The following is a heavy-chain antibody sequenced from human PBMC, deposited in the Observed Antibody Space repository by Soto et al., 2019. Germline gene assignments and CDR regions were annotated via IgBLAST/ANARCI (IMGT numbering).Heavy chain of an antibody. J-gene: IGHJ4*02. CDR2: ISYDGSNK. CDR3: AKDQSHYCGDHWAVDY. V-gene: IGHV3-30*18. CDR1: GFTFSSYG. Sequence: QVQLVESGGGVVQPGRSLRLSCAASGFTFSSYGMHWVRQAPGKGLEWVAVISYDGSNKYYADSVKGRFTISRDNSKNTLYMQMNSLRAEETAVYYCAKDQSHYCGDHWAVDYWGQGTLVTVSS. D-gene: IGHD4-17*01.